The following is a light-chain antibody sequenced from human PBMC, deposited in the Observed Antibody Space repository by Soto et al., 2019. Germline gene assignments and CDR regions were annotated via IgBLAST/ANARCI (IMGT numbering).Light chain of an antibody. CDR3: QQLNSYPVI. V-gene: IGKV1-9*01. CDR2: AAS. CDR1: QGISSY. J-gene: IGKJ4*01. Sequence: IQMSQSPSTLSGTVGVRVTIAGRASQGISSYLAWYQQKPGKAPKILIYAASTLQSGVPSRFRGSGSGTECTLPISSLQPEDFETDYSQQLNSYPVIFGGGTKVDIK.